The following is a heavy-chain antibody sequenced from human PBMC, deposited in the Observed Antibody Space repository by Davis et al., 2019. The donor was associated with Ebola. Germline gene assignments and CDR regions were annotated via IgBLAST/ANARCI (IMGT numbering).Heavy chain of an antibody. J-gene: IGHJ5*02. D-gene: IGHD5-18*01. CDR2: INPSGGST. V-gene: IGHV1-46*01. Sequence: AASVKVSCKASGYTFTSYYMHWVRQAPGQGLEWMGIINPSGGSTSYAQKFQGRVTMTRDTSTSTVYMELSSLRSEEPAVYYCARGHTYGRWDDWFDPWGQGTLVTVSS. CDR3: ARGHTYGRWDDWFDP. CDR1: GYTFTSYY.